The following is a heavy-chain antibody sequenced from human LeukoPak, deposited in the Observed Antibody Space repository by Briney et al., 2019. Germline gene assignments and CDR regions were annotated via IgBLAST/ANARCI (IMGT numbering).Heavy chain of an antibody. Sequence: GGSLRLSCAASGFTVSSNYMSWVRQAPGKGLEWVSRINNDGSSISYADSVRGRFTISRDNAKNTLYLRMNSLRGDDTAVYYCARPSIAVAATDAFDIWGQGTMVTVSS. CDR1: GFTVSSNY. CDR3: ARPSIAVAATDAFDI. CDR2: INNDGSSI. V-gene: IGHV3-74*01. D-gene: IGHD6-19*01. J-gene: IGHJ3*02.